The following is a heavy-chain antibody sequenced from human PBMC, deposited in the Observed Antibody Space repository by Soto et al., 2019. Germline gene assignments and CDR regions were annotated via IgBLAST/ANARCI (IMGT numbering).Heavy chain of an antibody. J-gene: IGHJ4*02. D-gene: IGHD2-8*01. V-gene: IGHV3-30*03. CDR1: GFTFSSYG. CDR3: ASGRNLRYCTNGVCYTGRGHFDY. Sequence: QVQLVESGGGVVQPGRSLRLSCAASGFTFSSYGMHWVRQAPGKGLERVAVISYDGSNKYYADSVKGRFTISRDNSKNTLYLQMNSLRAEDTAVYYCASGRNLRYCTNGVCYTGRGHFDYWGQGTLVTVSS. CDR2: ISYDGSNK.